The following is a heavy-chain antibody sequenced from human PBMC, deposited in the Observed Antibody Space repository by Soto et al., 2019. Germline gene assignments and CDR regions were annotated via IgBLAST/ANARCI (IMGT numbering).Heavy chain of an antibody. CDR1: GYTLTELS. CDR3: ATVHDHSSEFFVGALGY. Sequence: ASVKVSCKVSGYTLTELSMHWVRQAPGKGLEWMGGFDPEDGETIYAQKFQGRVTMTEDTSTDTAYMELSSLRSEDTAVYYCATVHDHSSEFFVGALGYWGQGTMVTVYS. CDR2: FDPEDGET. D-gene: IGHD4-4*01. J-gene: IGHJ4*02. V-gene: IGHV1-24*01.